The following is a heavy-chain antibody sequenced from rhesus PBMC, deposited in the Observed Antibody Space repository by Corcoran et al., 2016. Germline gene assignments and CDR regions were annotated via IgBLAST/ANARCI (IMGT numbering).Heavy chain of an antibody. J-gene: IGHJ4*01. Sequence: QLQLQESGPGLVKPSETLSLTCAVSGGSISDSYRWSWIRQPPGKGLEWIGYIYGSGGGTNYNPSLKNRVTISIDTSKNQFSLKLSSVTAADTAVYYCARGDYWGQGVLVTVSS. V-gene: IGHV4-106*01. CDR2: IYGSGGGT. CDR1: GGSISDSYR. CDR3: ARGDY.